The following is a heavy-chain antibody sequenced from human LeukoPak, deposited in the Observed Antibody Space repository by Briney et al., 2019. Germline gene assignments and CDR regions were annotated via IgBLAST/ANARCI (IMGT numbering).Heavy chain of an antibody. CDR2: IYYSGRT. Sequence: SETLSLTCTVSGGSISSYYWSWIRQPPGKGLEWIGYIYYSGRTNYNPSLKSRVTISVGTSKNQFSLKLSSVTAADTAVYYCASSIVIPPYYFDYWGQGTLVTVSS. D-gene: IGHD1-26*01. V-gene: IGHV4-59*08. CDR1: GGSISSYY. CDR3: ASSIVIPPYYFDY. J-gene: IGHJ4*02.